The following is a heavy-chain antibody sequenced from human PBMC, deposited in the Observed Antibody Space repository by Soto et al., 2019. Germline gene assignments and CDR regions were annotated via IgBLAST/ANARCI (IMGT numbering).Heavy chain of an antibody. Sequence: SETLSLTCAVYGGSFSGYYWSWIRQPPGKGLEWIGEINHSGSTNYNPSLKSRVTISVDTSKNQFSLKLSSVTAADTAVYYCARSLYYYGSGTAFYYGMDVWGQGTTVTV. V-gene: IGHV4-34*01. CDR1: GGSFSGYY. D-gene: IGHD3-10*01. J-gene: IGHJ6*02. CDR3: ARSLYYYGSGTAFYYGMDV. CDR2: INHSGST.